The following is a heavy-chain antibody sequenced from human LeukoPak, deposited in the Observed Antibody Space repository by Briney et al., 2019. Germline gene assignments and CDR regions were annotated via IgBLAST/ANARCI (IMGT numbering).Heavy chain of an antibody. Sequence: ASVKVSCKASGYTFTSYGISWVRQAPGQGLEWMGWISAYNGNTSYAQKLQGRVTMTTDTSTSTAYMELRSLRSDDAAVYYCARVVGYYYDSSGYYDYWGQGTLVTVSS. CDR3: ARVVGYYYDSSGYYDY. CDR1: GYTFTSYG. CDR2: ISAYNGNT. D-gene: IGHD3-22*01. J-gene: IGHJ4*02. V-gene: IGHV1-18*01.